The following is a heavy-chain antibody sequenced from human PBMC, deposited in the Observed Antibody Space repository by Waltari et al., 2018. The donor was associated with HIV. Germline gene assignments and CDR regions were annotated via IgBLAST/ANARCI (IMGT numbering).Heavy chain of an antibody. CDR2: IRGDGNTP. CDR3: ARGDLAV. Sequence: EVQLVESGGGLMQPGGSLRLSCAASGFTFSDFWMHWVRQVPGKGLVWVSRIRGDGNTPGYADDVKGRFTISRDNAKKTMYLQMNSLRAEDTAVYYCARGDLAVWGQGTTVTVSS. CDR1: GFTFSDFW. V-gene: IGHV3-74*01. J-gene: IGHJ6*02.